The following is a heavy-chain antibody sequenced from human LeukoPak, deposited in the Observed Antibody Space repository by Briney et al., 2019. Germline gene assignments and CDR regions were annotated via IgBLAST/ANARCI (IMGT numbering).Heavy chain of an antibody. CDR3: ARSGGEYVLMVYAVNWFDP. Sequence: PSETLSLTCAVYGGSFSGYYGSGLRQPPGKGLEWIGEINHSGSTNYNPSLTSRVTISVDTSKNQFSLKLSSVTAADTAVYYCARSGGEYVLMVYAVNWFDPWGQGTLVTVSS. CDR1: GGSFSGYY. CDR2: INHSGST. V-gene: IGHV4-34*01. D-gene: IGHD2-8*01. J-gene: IGHJ5*02.